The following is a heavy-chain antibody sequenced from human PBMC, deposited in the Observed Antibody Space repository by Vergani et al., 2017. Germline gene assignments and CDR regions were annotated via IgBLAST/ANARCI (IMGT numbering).Heavy chain of an antibody. Sequence: EVQLVPSGAEVKKPGESLKISCKGSGYSFTSYWIGWVRQMPGKGLEWMGRIDPSDSYTNYSPSFQGHVTISADTSISTAYLQWSSLKASDTAMYYCARLKSSSWYTPRVYYYYGMDVWGQGTTVTVSS. CDR3: ARLKSSSWYTPRVYYYYGMDV. CDR2: IDPSDSYT. CDR1: GYSFTSYW. D-gene: IGHD6-13*01. V-gene: IGHV5-10-1*01. J-gene: IGHJ6*02.